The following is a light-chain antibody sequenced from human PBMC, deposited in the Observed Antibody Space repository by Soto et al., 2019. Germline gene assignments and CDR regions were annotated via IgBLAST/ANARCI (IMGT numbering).Light chain of an antibody. CDR3: QQYNSYSIT. J-gene: IGKJ5*01. CDR1: QSISSW. CDR2: KAS. V-gene: IGKV1-5*03. Sequence: QMTPSPSTLSASVGDRVTNTFPASQSISSWLAWYQQKPGKAPKLLIYKASSLESGVPSRFSGSGSGTEFTLTISSLQPDDFATYYCQQYNSYSITFGQGTRLEIK.